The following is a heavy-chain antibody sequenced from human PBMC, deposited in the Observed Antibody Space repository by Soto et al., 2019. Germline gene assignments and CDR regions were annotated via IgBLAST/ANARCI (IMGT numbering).Heavy chain of an antibody. V-gene: IGHV3-23*01. CDR1: GFTFSSFA. J-gene: IGHJ3*01. CDR2: VTSSASST. D-gene: IGHD1-26*01. CDR3: AKGGAVLLDLFDV. Sequence: GQLLESGGGMVQPGGSLRLSCAASGFTFSSFAMNWVRLPPGRGLEWVAAVTSSASSTHYADSVKGRFTISRDNSKNTLYLQMNTLRADDTAVYYCAKGGAVLLDLFDVWGQGTMVTVSS.